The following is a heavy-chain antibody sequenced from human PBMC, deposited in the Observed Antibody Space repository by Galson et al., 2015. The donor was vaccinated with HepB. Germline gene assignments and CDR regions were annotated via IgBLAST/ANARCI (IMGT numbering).Heavy chain of an antibody. V-gene: IGHV3-7*01. CDR1: GFTVSNYW. J-gene: IGHJ4*02. CDR3: ARQAIIAGATGGFDY. Sequence: SLRLSCAASGFTVSNYWMSWVRLAPGKGLEWVAKIKQDEGEEYYVDSVKVRFTISRDNAKNSLYLQMNSLRAEDTAVYYCARQAIIAGATGGFDYWGQGTLVTVSS. CDR2: IKQDEGEE. D-gene: IGHD1-26*01.